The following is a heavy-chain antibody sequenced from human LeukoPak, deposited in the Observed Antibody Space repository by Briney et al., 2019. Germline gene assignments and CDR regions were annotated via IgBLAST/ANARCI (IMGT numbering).Heavy chain of an antibody. D-gene: IGHD4-17*01. CDR2: ISTRGITI. CDR1: GFTFSSYA. J-gene: IGHJ5*02. Sequence: GGSLRLSCAASGFTFSSYAMNWVRQAPGQGLEWVSYISTRGITIEYADSVKGRFTISRDNAKNSLYLQMNSLRAEDTAVYYCARDGLRDYGGNWFDPWGQGTLVTVSS. CDR3: ARDGLRDYGGNWFDP. V-gene: IGHV3-48*03.